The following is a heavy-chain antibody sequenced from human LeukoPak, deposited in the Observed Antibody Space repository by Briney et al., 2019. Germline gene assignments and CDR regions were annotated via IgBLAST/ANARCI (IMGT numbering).Heavy chain of an antibody. J-gene: IGHJ4*02. D-gene: IGHD6-6*01. CDR1: GFTFSSYA. Sequence: PGGSLRLSCAASGFTFSSYATSWVRQAPGKGLEWVSAISGSGGSTYYADSVKGRFTISRDNSKNTLYLQMNSLRAEDTAVYYCANAPYSSSPREVDYWGQGTLVTVSS. CDR3: ANAPYSSSPREVDY. V-gene: IGHV3-23*01. CDR2: ISGSGGST.